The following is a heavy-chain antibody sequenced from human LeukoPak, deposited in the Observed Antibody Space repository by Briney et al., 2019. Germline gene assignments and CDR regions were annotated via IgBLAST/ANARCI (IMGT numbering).Heavy chain of an antibody. CDR1: GGSISSSSYY. V-gene: IGHV4-61*02. Sequence: SETLSLTCTVSGGSISSSSYYWGWIRQPAGKGLEWIGRIHTSGSTDYNPSLRSRVTISIDTSKNQFSLKLTSVTAADTAVYYCARGVSQIRGMWFDPWGPGTLVTVSP. CDR2: IHTSGST. CDR3: ARGVSQIRGMWFDP. J-gene: IGHJ5*02. D-gene: IGHD6-13*01.